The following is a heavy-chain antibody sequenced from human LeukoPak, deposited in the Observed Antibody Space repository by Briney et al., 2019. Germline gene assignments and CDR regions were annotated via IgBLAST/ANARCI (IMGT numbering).Heavy chain of an antibody. V-gene: IGHV3-21*04. CDR3: AKAPLRFLEWLPWVGGFDP. D-gene: IGHD3-3*01. CDR1: GFTFSSYS. CDR2: ISSSSSYI. J-gene: IGHJ5*02. Sequence: PGGSLRLSCAASGFTFSSYSMNWVRQAPGKGLEWVSSISSSSSYIYYADSVKGRFTISRDNAKNSLYLQMNSLRAEDAAVYYCAKAPLRFLEWLPWVGGFDPWGQGTLVTVSS.